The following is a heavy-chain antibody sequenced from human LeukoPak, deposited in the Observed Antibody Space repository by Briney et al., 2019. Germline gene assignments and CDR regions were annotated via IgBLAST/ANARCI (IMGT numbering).Heavy chain of an antibody. CDR2: IIPVFGTP. CDR3: ARDASIWSHFDD. V-gene: IGHV1-69*01. CDR1: GGSVTTYA. J-gene: IGHJ4*02. D-gene: IGHD6-13*01. Sequence: ASVKVSCKASGGSVTTYAISWGRQAPGQGLEWMGGIIPVFGTPNYARKFQGRITITADESTTTVNMELSSLRSDDTAVYYCARDASIWSHFDDWGQGSLVLVSS.